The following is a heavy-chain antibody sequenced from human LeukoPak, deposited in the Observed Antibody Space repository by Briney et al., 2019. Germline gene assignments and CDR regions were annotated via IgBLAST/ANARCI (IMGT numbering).Heavy chain of an antibody. D-gene: IGHD6-19*01. CDR3: ARGHSSGWYNWFDP. Sequence: GGSLRLSCAASGFTFSSYAMSWVRQAPGKGLEWVSAIGTAGDPYYPGSVKGRFTISRENAKNSLYLQMNSLRAGDTAVYYCARGHSSGWYNWFDPWGQGTLVTVSS. J-gene: IGHJ5*02. CDR1: GFTFSSYA. CDR2: IGTAGDP. V-gene: IGHV3-13*05.